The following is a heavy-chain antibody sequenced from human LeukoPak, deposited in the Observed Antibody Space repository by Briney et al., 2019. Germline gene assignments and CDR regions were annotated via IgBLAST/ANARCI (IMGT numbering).Heavy chain of an antibody. J-gene: IGHJ4*02. D-gene: IGHD6-13*01. CDR2: IYSGADT. Sequence: AGGSLRLSCAASGFIVSSNHMSWVRQAPGKGLEWVSIIYSGADTYYADSVKGRFTVSRDNSKNTVYLQMNTLRAEDTAVYYCARGAAGGSGGIDYWGQGTLVTVSS. CDR1: GFIVSSNH. CDR3: ARGAAGGSGGIDY. V-gene: IGHV3-53*01.